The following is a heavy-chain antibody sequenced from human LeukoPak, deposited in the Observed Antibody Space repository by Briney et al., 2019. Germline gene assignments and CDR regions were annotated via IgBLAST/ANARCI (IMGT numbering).Heavy chain of an antibody. CDR2: IIPIFGTA. D-gene: IGHD3-3*01. V-gene: IGHV1-69*13. CDR1: GGTFSSYA. CDR3: ARDRELRFLEWLFYY. J-gene: IGHJ4*02. Sequence: SVKVSCTASGGTFSSYAISWVRQAPGQGLEWMGGIIPIFGTANYAQKFQGRVTITADESTSTAYMELSSLRSEDTAVYYCARDRELRFLEWLFYYWGQGTLVTVSS.